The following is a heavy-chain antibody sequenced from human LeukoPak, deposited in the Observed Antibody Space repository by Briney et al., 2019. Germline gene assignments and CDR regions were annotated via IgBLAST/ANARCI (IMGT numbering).Heavy chain of an antibody. CDR3: ATDRGWRTSGYYLFYFEY. D-gene: IGHD3-3*01. J-gene: IGHJ4*02. CDR1: GFIFTNYF. V-gene: IGHV3-7*01. Sequence: GSLILSCAASGFIFTNYFMSWVRQALGKGLEWVASIKHDGSEKYYVDSVRGRLTISRDNTMNSLYLQMSSLRAEDTAVYYCATDRGWRTSGYYLFYFEYWGQGTLVTYSS. CDR2: IKHDGSEK.